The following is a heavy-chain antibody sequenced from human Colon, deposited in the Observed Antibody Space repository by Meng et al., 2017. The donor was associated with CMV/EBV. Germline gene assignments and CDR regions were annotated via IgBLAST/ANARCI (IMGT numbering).Heavy chain of an antibody. CDR1: GYTFTSYG. J-gene: IGHJ4*02. D-gene: IGHD2-2*01. V-gene: IGHV1-18*01. CDR3: ASGNCSSTSCPEIFF. Sequence: ASVKVSCKTSGYTFTSYGISWVRQAPGQGLEWMGWITTDNGKTKYAQKPQGRVTMTTDTSTSTAYRELSRLRSDDTAVYYCASGNCSSTSCPEIFFWGQGTLVTVSS. CDR2: ITTDNGKT.